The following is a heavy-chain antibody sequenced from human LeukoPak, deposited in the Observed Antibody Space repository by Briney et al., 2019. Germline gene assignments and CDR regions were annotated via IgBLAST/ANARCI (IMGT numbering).Heavy chain of an antibody. J-gene: IGHJ5*02. V-gene: IGHV3-11*04. CDR3: ARDKYYDFWSGYYRFDP. CDR1: GFTFSDYY. Sequence: GGSLRLSCAASGFTFSDYYMSWIRPAPGKGLEWVSYISSSGSTIYYADSVKGRFTISRDNAKNSLYLQMNSLRAEDTAVYYCARDKYYDFWSGYYRFDPWGQGTLVTVSS. D-gene: IGHD3-3*01. CDR2: ISSSGSTI.